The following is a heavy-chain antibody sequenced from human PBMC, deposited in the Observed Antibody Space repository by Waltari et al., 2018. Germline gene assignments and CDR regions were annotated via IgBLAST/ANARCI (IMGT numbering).Heavy chain of an antibody. Sequence: QVQLVQSGAEVKKPGSSVKVSCKASGGTFRSYAISWVLQAPGQGMEWMGRIIPIFGTANYAQKFQGRVTITADKSTSTAYMELSSLRSEDTAVYYCARAGTSDIVVVPTMGVNYFDYWGQGTLVTVSS. V-gene: IGHV1-69*13. J-gene: IGHJ4*02. CDR3: ARAGTSDIVVVPTMGVNYFDY. CDR2: IIPIFGTA. CDR1: GGTFRSYA. D-gene: IGHD2-2*01.